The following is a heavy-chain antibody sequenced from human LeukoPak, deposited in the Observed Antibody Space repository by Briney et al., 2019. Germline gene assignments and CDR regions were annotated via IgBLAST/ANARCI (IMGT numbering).Heavy chain of an antibody. CDR3: ARLPEGGYATSLGWIGP. CDR2: ISYTGVS. CDR1: GVSISRSY. V-gene: IGHV4-59*08. D-gene: IGHD5-24*01. J-gene: IGHJ5*02. Sequence: SETQSLTCSVSGVSISRSYWIWIRQTPGKGLEWIGYISYTGVSSYNPSLKSRVTISVDTSKNQFSLNVSSVTAADTAVYYCARLPEGGYATSLGWIGPWGQGTRVTVSS.